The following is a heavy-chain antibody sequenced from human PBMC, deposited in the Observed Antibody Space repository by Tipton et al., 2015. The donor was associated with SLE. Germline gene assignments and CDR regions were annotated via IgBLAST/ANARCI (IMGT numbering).Heavy chain of an antibody. D-gene: IGHD6-13*01. Sequence: TLSLTYTVSGGSISSYYWGWIRQPPGKGLEWIGSIHYSGSTSYNPSLKSRVTISVETSKNQFSLELSSVTAADTAVYYCAGGDSSFFDYCGQGTLVTVSS. J-gene: IGHJ4*02. V-gene: IGHV4-39*07. CDR1: GGSISSYY. CDR2: IHYSGST. CDR3: AGGDSSFFDY.